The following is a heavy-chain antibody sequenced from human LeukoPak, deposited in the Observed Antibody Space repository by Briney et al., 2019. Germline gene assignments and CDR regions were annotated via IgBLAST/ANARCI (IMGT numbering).Heavy chain of an antibody. J-gene: IGHJ5*02. CDR2: INHSGST. CDR1: GGSISSGGYY. Sequence: PSQTLSLTCAVSGGSISSGGYYWSWIRQPPGKGLEWIGEINHSGSTNYNPSLKSRVTISVDTSKNQFSLKLSSVTAADTAVYYCARGVRIFSQNWFDPWGQGTLVTVSS. CDR3: ARGVRIFSQNWFDP. V-gene: IGHV4-30-2*01. D-gene: IGHD3-3*01.